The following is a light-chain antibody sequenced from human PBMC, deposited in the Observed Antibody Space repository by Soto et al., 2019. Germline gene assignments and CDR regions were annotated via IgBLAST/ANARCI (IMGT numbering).Light chain of an antibody. J-gene: IGKJ4*01. CDR2: GAS. CDR3: QQYDNWPPLT. Sequence: DIVMTQSPDSLAVSPGERATLSCRASQSVSSNLAWYQQKPGQAPRLLIYGASTRATGVPARFSGSGSGTEFTLTISTLQSENFAVYDCQQYDNWPPLTFGGGTKVDIK. CDR1: QSVSSN. V-gene: IGKV3-15*01.